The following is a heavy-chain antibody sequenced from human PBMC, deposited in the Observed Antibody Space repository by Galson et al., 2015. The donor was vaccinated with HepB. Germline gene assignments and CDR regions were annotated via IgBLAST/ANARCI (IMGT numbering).Heavy chain of an antibody. D-gene: IGHD5-18*01. CDR3: AHLQDTAKIYAFEI. Sequence: SLRLSCAASGFNFSSFTMHWVRQAPGKGLEWVSSISSSSSYIYSADSLKGRLTISRDNAKSSLYLHMNSLRAEDTAVYYCAHLQDTAKIYAFEIWGQGTMVTVSS. V-gene: IGHV3-21*01. J-gene: IGHJ3*02. CDR2: ISSSSSYI. CDR1: GFNFSSFT.